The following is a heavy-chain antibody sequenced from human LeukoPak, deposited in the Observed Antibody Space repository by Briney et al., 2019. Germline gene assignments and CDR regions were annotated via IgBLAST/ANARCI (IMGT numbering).Heavy chain of an antibody. D-gene: IGHD2-8*01. J-gene: IGHJ5*02. Sequence: DSVTVSCKTSGYTFSTYSINWVRQAPGQGLEWMGWISPYNGSTKYAQKFQGRVTMTTDTSTTAVHLELKSLRSDDTAVYYCARDAMMVYASNWLDPWGQGTLVTVSS. V-gene: IGHV1-18*01. CDR1: GYTFSTYS. CDR2: ISPYNGST. CDR3: ARDAMMVYASNWLDP.